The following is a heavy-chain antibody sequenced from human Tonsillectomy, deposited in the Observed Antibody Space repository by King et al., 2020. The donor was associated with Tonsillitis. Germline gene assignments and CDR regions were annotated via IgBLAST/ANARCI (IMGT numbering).Heavy chain of an antibody. J-gene: IGHJ3*02. D-gene: IGHD3-22*01. CDR2: IKQYGSEK. Sequence: DVQLVESGGGLVQPGGSLRLSCAASGFTFSSYWMSWVRQAPGKGLEWVANIKQYGSEKYYVDSVKGRFTISRDNAKNSLYLQMNSLRAEDTAVYYCVRYYDGSSPSDAFDIWGQGTMVTVSS. CDR3: VRYYDGSSPSDAFDI. CDR1: GFTFSSYW. V-gene: IGHV3-7*03.